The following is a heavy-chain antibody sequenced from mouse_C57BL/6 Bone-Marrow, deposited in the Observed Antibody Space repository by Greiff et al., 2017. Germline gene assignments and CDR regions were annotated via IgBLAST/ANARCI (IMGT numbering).Heavy chain of an antibody. CDR3: ASYGSNYFDY. Sequence: QVQLKESGPGLVQPSQSLSITCTVSGFSLTSYGVHWVRQSPGTGLEWLGVIWSGGSTDYHAAFISRLSISKDNSKSQVFFKMNSLQADDTAIYXCASYGSNYFDYWGQGTTLTVSS. CDR2: IWSGGST. D-gene: IGHD1-1*01. V-gene: IGHV2-2*01. CDR1: GFSLTSYG. J-gene: IGHJ2*01.